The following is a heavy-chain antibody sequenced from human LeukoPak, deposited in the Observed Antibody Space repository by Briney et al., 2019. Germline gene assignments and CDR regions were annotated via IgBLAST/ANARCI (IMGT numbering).Heavy chain of an antibody. V-gene: IGHV4-34*01. J-gene: IGHJ4*02. CDR1: GESFSGFY. CDR3: ARGPLGYCSSSTCHAPDC. D-gene: IGHD2-2*01. CDR2: INHSGST. Sequence: PSETLSLTCAVYGESFSGFYWSWIRQPPGKGLEWIGEINHSGSTNYNPSLKSRVTMSVDTSKNQFSLRLSSVTAADTAVYYCARGPLGYCSSSTCHAPDCWGQGTLVTVSS.